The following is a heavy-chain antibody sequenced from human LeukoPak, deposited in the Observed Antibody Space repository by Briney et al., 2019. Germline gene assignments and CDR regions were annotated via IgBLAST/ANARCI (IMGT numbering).Heavy chain of an antibody. V-gene: IGHV3-7*04. D-gene: IGHD3-16*01. CDR3: AMDSYGPDDY. CDR1: GFTFSIYW. CDR2: IKKDGREK. J-gene: IGHJ4*02. Sequence: PGGSLRLSCAASGFTFSIYWMSWFRQAPGKGLEWVAHIKKDGREKNYVDSGKGRFTISRDNTKNSVYLQMNSLRGEDTGVYYCAMDSYGPDDYWGQGTLVTVSS.